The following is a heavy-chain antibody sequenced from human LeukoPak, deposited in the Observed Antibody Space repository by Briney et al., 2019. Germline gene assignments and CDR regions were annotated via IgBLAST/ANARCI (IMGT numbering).Heavy chain of an antibody. CDR3: AKEEGDSSSWHFDY. V-gene: IGHV3-43*02. J-gene: IGHJ4*02. CDR1: GFTFDDYA. D-gene: IGHD6-13*01. CDR2: ISGDGGST. Sequence: GGSLRLSCAASGFTFDDYAMHWVRHAPGKGLEWVSLISGDGGSTYYADSVKGRFTISRDNSKNSLYLQMNSLRTEDTALYYCAKEEGDSSSWHFDYWGQGTLVTVSS.